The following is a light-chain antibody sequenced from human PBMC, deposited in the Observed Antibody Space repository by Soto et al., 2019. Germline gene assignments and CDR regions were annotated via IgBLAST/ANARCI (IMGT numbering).Light chain of an antibody. Sequence: EIVLTQSPGTLSLSPGERATLSCRASQSVSSNYLAWYQQKPGQAPRLLIYGASSRATGIPDRFSGSGSGTDFTLTISRLEPEDFGVYYCQQYGSPFGGGTKVEIK. CDR3: QQYGSP. CDR2: GAS. V-gene: IGKV3-20*01. CDR1: QSVSSNY. J-gene: IGKJ4*02.